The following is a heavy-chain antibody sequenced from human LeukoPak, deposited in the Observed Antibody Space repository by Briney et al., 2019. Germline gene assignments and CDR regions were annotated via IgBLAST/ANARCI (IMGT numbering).Heavy chain of an antibody. Sequence: SETESLTCAVSGYSISSGYYWGWIRQPPGKGLEWIGSIYHSGSTYYNPSLKSRVTISVDTSKNQFSLKLSSVTAADTAVYYCARTPTTVVTYYFDYWGQGTLVTVSS. CDR3: ARTPTTVVTYYFDY. J-gene: IGHJ4*02. CDR1: GYSISSGYY. CDR2: IYHSGST. D-gene: IGHD4-23*01. V-gene: IGHV4-38-2*01.